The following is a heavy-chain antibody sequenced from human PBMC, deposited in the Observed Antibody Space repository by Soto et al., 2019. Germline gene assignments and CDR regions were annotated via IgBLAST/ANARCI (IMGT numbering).Heavy chain of an antibody. CDR2: INPNSGGT. D-gene: IGHD6-13*01. Sequence: QVQLVQSGAEVKKPGASMKVSCKASGYTFTGYYMHWVRQAPGQGLEWMGWINPNSGGTNYAQKYQGWVTMTRDTSISTAYMELSRLRSDDTAVYYCARDQGVAAAGVPLLYYYYGMDVWGQGTTVTVSS. V-gene: IGHV1-2*04. CDR3: ARDQGVAAAGVPLLYYYYGMDV. J-gene: IGHJ6*02. CDR1: GYTFTGYY.